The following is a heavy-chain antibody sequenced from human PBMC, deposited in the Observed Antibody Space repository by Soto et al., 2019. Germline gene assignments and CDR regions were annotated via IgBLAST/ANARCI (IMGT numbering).Heavy chain of an antibody. CDR2: INGDGSNT. V-gene: IGHV3-74*01. Sequence: EVQLVESGGGLVQPGGSLRLSCASSGFTFSNFWMHWVRQAPGEGLVWVSRINGDGSNTNYADSVKGRFTISRDNAKNTVHLQMNSMRAEDTAVYYCVRASNSLTTFGLDYWGQGTLVTVAS. CDR1: GFTFSNFW. D-gene: IGHD4-17*01. CDR3: VRASNSLTTFGLDY. J-gene: IGHJ4*02.